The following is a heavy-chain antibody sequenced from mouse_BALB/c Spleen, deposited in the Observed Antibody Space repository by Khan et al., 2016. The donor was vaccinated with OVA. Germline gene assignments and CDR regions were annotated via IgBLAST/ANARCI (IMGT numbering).Heavy chain of an antibody. V-gene: IGHV1-75*01. CDR1: GYTFTDYV. CDR3: ARGSYSVFAY. Sequence: VPLQESGPEMVKPGASLTVSCKASGYTFTDYVIGWMKQRPRQGLEWIGDIFPGSDTPYHNEKFKDKAILTEDKSTNTAYMQLSSLTSADSAVYFCARGSYSVFAYWGQGTLVTVSA. D-gene: IGHD2-12*01. CDR2: IFPGSDTP. J-gene: IGHJ3*01.